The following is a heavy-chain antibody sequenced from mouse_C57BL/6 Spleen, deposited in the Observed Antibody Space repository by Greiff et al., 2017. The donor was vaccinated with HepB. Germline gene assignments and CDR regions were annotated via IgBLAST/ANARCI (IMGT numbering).Heavy chain of an antibody. CDR1: GYTFTSYW. J-gene: IGHJ1*03. CDR2: IDPSDSYT. Sequence: VQLQQPGAELVMPGASVKLSCKASGYTFTSYWMHWVKQRPGQGLEWIGEIDPSDSYTNYNQKFKGKSTLTVDKSSSTAYMQLSSLTSEDSAVDYCARGDYGSLDVWGTGTTVTVSS. V-gene: IGHV1-69*01. D-gene: IGHD1-1*01. CDR3: ARGDYGSLDV.